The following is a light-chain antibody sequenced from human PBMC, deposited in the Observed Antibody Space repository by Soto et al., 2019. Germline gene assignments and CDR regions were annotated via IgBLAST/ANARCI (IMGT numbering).Light chain of an antibody. Sequence: DIQMTQSPSSLSASIGDRVTITCRASQSISPWLAWYQQKPGKAPSILICKTSTLEIGVPSRFSGSGSGTEFTLTISSLQPDDFATYYCQQYDSYPWTFGQGTKVDIK. J-gene: IGKJ1*01. CDR1: QSISPW. V-gene: IGKV1-5*03. CDR2: KTS. CDR3: QQYDSYPWT.